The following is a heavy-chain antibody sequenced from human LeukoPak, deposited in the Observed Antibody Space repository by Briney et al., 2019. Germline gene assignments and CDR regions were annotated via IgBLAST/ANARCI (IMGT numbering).Heavy chain of an antibody. CDR2: IWYDGSNK. CDR1: GFTFSSYG. J-gene: IGHJ6*04. D-gene: IGHD3-10*01. CDR3: AKVGLVRGRPMDV. Sequence: GGSLRLSCAASGFTFSSYGMHWVRQAPGKGLEWVAVIWYDGSNKYYADSVKGRFTISGDNSKNTLYLQMNSLRAEDTSVYYCAKVGLVRGRPMDVWGKGTTVTVSS. V-gene: IGHV3-33*06.